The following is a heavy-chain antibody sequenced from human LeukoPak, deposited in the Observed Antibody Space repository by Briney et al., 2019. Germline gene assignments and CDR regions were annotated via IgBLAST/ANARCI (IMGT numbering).Heavy chain of an antibody. J-gene: IGHJ4*02. CDR3: AKDSQPRLGELSGLDY. Sequence: RTGGSLRLSCAASGFTFDDYAMHWVRQAPGKGLEWVSGISWNSGSIGYADSVKGRFTISRDNAKNSLYLQMNSLRAEDTALYYCAKDSQPRLGELSGLDYWGQGTLVTVSS. CDR1: GFTFDDYA. V-gene: IGHV3-9*01. D-gene: IGHD3-16*02. CDR2: ISWNSGSI.